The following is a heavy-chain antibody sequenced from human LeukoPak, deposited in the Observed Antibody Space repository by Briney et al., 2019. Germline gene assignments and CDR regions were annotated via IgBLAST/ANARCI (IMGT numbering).Heavy chain of an antibody. CDR2: IYYSGST. D-gene: IGHD3-3*01. J-gene: IGHJ5*02. CDR1: GGSISSYY. Sequence: PSETLSLTCTVSGGSISSYYWSWIRQPPGKGLEWIGYIYYSGSTNYNPSLKSRVPISVDTSKNQFSLKLSSVTAADTAVYYCARVNDFWSGYYTNWFDPWGQGTLVTVSS. CDR3: ARVNDFWSGYYTNWFDP. V-gene: IGHV4-59*01.